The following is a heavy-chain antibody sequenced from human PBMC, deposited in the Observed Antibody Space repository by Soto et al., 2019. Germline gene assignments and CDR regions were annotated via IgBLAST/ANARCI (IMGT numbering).Heavy chain of an antibody. CDR1: GGTFSSYA. CDR2: IIPIFGTA. J-gene: IGHJ6*02. CDR3: ARDPSSTIAEDYYYYGMDV. D-gene: IGHD2-2*01. V-gene: IGHV1-69*01. Sequence: QVQLVQSGAEVKKPGSSVKVSCKASGGTFSSYAISWVRQAPGQGLEWMGGIIPIFGTANYAQKFQGRVTITADESTSTAYMELSSLRSEDTAVYYCARDPSSTIAEDYYYYGMDVWGQGTTVTVSS.